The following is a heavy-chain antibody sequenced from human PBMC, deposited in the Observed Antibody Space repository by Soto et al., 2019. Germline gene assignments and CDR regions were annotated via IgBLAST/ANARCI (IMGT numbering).Heavy chain of an antibody. CDR3: AGVYGDFAFDAFDI. CDR1: GFTVSRNF. CDR2: IYSAGDT. J-gene: IGHJ3*02. Sequence: EVQLGESGGGLIQSGGSLRLSCAASGFTVSRNFMSWVRQAPGKGLEWVSLIYSAGDTSYADSVKGRFIISRDTSKNTLYLQKNSLRAEDTAIYYCAGVYGDFAFDAFDIWGQGTMVTVSS. V-gene: IGHV3-53*01. D-gene: IGHD4-17*01.